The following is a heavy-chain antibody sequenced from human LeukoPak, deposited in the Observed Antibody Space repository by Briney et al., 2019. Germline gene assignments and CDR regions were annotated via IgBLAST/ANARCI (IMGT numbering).Heavy chain of an antibody. V-gene: IGHV4-39*07. CDR1: GGSISSGGYY. J-gene: IGHJ5*02. CDR3: ARGRQRWDIVVVRPFDP. Sequence: SETLSLTCTVSGGSISSGGYYWSWIRQPPGKGLEWIGEINHSGSTNYNPSLKSRVTISVDTSKNQFSLKLSSVTAADTAVYYCARGRQRWDIVVVRPFDPWGQGTLVTVSS. D-gene: IGHD2-2*01. CDR2: INHSGST.